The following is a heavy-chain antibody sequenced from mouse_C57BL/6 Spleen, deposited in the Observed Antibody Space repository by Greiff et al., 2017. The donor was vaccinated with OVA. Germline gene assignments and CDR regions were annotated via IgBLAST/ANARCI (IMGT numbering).Heavy chain of an antibody. D-gene: IGHD1-1*01. CDR3: ARRDYGSSLYAMDY. Sequence: QVQLKESGPELVKPGASVKISCKASGYTFTDYYINWVKQRPGQGLEWIGWISPGSGNTNYNEKFKGKATLTVDTSSSTAYMQLSSLTSEDSAVYFCARRDYGSSLYAMDYWGQGTSVTVSS. J-gene: IGHJ4*01. V-gene: IGHV1-84*01. CDR2: ISPGSGNT. CDR1: GYTFTDYY.